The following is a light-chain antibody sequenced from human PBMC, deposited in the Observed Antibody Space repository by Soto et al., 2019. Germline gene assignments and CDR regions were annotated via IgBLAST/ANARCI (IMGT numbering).Light chain of an antibody. CDR2: EVS. CDR1: GSDVGGYNY. Sequence: QSALTQPPSASGSPGQSVTISCTGTGSDVGGYNYVSWFQQHPGKAPKLMIYEVSKRPSGVPDRFSGSKSGNTASLTVSGLQAEDEADYYCSSFAGSNKSVFGTGTKLTVL. V-gene: IGLV2-8*01. CDR3: SSFAGSNKSV. J-gene: IGLJ1*01.